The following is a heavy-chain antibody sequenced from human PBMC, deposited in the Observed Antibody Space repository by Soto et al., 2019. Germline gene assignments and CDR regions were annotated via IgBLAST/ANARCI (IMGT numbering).Heavy chain of an antibody. D-gene: IGHD3-10*01. J-gene: IGHJ3*02. V-gene: IGHV4-59*01. CDR2: IYYSGST. Sequence: PSETLSLTCTVSGGSISSYYWSWIRQPPGKGLEWIGYIYYSGSTNYNPSLKSRVTISVDTSKNQFSLKLSSVTAADTAVYYCAGRKISGAFDIWGQGTVVTVSS. CDR3: AGRKISGAFDI. CDR1: GGSISSYY.